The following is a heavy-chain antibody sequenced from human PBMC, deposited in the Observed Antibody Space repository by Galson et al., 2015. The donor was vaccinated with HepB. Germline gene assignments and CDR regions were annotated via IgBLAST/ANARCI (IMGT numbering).Heavy chain of an antibody. J-gene: IGHJ6*02. Sequence: SVKVSCKASGYTFTSYGISWVRQAPGQGLEWMGWISAYNGNTNYAQKLQGRVTMTTDTSTSTAYMELRSLRSDDTAVYYCAREVELAPSYDYYYGMDVWGQATTVTVSS. CDR1: GYTFTSYG. D-gene: IGHD1-7*01. CDR3: AREVELAPSYDYYYGMDV. V-gene: IGHV1-18*04. CDR2: ISAYNGNT.